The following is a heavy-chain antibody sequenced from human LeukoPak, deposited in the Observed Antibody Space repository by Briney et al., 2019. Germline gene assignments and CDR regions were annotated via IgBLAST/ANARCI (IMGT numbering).Heavy chain of an antibody. CDR2: IYYSGRT. V-gene: IGHV4-39*07. CDR3: TRDSSINWGFFDY. Sequence: SETLSLTCTVSGGSISSSSYYWGWIRQPPGKGLEWIGSIYYSGRTYYNPSLKSRVTISVDTSKNQFSLKLNYLTAADTAVYYCTRDSSINWGFFDYWGQGTLVTVSS. J-gene: IGHJ4*02. CDR1: GGSISSSSYY. D-gene: IGHD3-16*01.